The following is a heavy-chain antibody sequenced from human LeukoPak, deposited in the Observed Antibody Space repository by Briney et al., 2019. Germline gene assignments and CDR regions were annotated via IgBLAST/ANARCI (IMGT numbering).Heavy chain of an antibody. Sequence: GGSLRLSCAASGFTFSDYYMSWIRQAPGKGLEWVANIKEDGSEKYYVDSVKGRFTISRDNAKNSLYLQMNSLRAEDTAVYYCAREYDSGYYYYFDYWGQGTLVTVSS. J-gene: IGHJ4*02. V-gene: IGHV3-7*01. CDR3: AREYDSGYYYYFDY. D-gene: IGHD3-22*01. CDR2: IKEDGSEK. CDR1: GFTFSDYY.